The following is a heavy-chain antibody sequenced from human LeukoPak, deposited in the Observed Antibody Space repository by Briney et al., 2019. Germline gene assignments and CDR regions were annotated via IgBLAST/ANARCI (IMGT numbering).Heavy chain of an antibody. D-gene: IGHD3-16*01. J-gene: IGHJ4*02. V-gene: IGHV3-33*06. CDR1: GFTFSSYG. CDR3: AKDRDSPRAGGSFDY. Sequence: HPGRSLRLSCAASGFTFSSYGMHWVRQAPGKGLEWVAVIWYDGSNKYYADSVKGRFTISRDNSKNTLYLQMNSLRAEDTAVYYCAKDRDSPRAGGSFDYWGQGTLVTVSS. CDR2: IWYDGSNK.